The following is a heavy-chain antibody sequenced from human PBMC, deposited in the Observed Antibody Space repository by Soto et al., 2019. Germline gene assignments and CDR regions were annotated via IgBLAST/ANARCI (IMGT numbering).Heavy chain of an antibody. CDR3: AKEYEYSSGWERIDY. CDR2: IYYSGST. CDR1: GGSISSYY. J-gene: IGHJ4*02. Sequence: QVQLQESGPGLVKPSETLSLTCTVSGGSISSYYWSWIRQPPGKGLEWIGYIYYSGSTNYNPSLKSRVTISVDTSKNQFSLKLSSVTAADTAVYYCAKEYEYSSGWERIDYWGQGTLVTVSS. V-gene: IGHV4-59*01. D-gene: IGHD6-19*01.